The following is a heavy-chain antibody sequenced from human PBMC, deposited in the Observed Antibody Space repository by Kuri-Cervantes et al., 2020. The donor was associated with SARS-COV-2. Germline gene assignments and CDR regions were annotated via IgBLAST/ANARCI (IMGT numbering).Heavy chain of an antibody. CDR2: ISYDGSNK. D-gene: IGHD3-3*01. V-gene: IGHV3-30*18. Sequence: GESLKISCAASGFTFSSYSMNWVRQAPGKGLEWVAVISYDGSNKYYADSVKGRFTISRDNSKNTLYLQMNSLRAEDTAVYYCAKDFGISQRRFGVVNALFDYWGQGTLVTVSS. CDR1: GFTFSSYS. CDR3: AKDFGISQRRFGVVNALFDY. J-gene: IGHJ4*02.